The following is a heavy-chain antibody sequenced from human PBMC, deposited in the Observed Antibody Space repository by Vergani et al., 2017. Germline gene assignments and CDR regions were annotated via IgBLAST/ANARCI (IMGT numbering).Heavy chain of an antibody. Sequence: EVQLLESGGGLVQPGGSLRLSCAASGFTFSSYAMSWVRQAPGKGLEWVSAISGSGGSTYYADSVKGRFTISRDNSKNTLYLQMNSLRAEDPAVYYCAKAGIAAAGPYYYYYYYMDVWGKGTTVTVSS. V-gene: IGHV3-23*01. CDR1: GFTFSSYA. D-gene: IGHD6-13*01. CDR3: AKAGIAAAGPYYYYYYYMDV. CDR2: ISGSGGST. J-gene: IGHJ6*03.